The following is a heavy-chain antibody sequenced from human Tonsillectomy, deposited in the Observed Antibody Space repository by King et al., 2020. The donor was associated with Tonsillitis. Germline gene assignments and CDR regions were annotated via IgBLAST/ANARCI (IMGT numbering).Heavy chain of an antibody. D-gene: IGHD5-18*01. CDR1: GYSISSGYY. CDR3: AREVDTAMITSGDY. Sequence: QLQESGPGLVKPSETLSLTCTVSGYSISSGYYWGWIRQPPGKGLEWIGSIYHSGSTYYNPSLKSRVTISVNTSKNQFSLKLSSVTAADTAVYYCAREVDTAMITSGDYWGQGTLVTVSS. J-gene: IGHJ4*02. V-gene: IGHV4-38-2*02. CDR2: IYHSGST.